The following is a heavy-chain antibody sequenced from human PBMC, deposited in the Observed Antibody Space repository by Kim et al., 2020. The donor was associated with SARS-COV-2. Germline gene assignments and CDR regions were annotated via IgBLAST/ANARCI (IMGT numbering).Heavy chain of an antibody. CDR2: INPLSGGT. CDR3: VRVGHDYTDPFDP. V-gene: IGHV1-2*02. J-gene: IGHJ5*02. D-gene: IGHD4-4*01. Sequence: ASVKVSCKASGYSFTGYYMHWVRQAPGQGLEWMGWINPLSGGTNHAQKFQGRVTMTRDTSISTAYMELCRLTSNDTAMYYCVRVGHDYTDPFDPLSQGTL. CDR1: GYSFTGYY.